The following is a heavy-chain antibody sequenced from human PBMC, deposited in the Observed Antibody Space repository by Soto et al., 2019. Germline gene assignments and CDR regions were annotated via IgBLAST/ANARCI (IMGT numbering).Heavy chain of an antibody. V-gene: IGHV3-23*01. CDR1: GFTFNNYA. CDR3: VAELRGYCSSTRCYQGDY. D-gene: IGHD2-2*01. J-gene: IGHJ4*02. CDR2: FTTTGDT. Sequence: EVQVLASGGDCVQPGGSLRLSCSGSGFTFNNYAMTWVRQPPGRGLEWVSVFTTTGDTIYADSVKGRFTISRDNSKNTVFLQLTSLRADDTAVYYCVAELRGYCSSTRCYQGDYWGQGTLVTVSS.